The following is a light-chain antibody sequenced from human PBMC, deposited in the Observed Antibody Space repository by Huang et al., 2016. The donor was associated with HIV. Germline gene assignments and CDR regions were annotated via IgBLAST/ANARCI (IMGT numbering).Light chain of an antibody. CDR2: ATS. CDR1: QSVRDK. J-gene: IGKJ4*01. Sequence: EIVMTQSPDTLSASPGERATLSCRASQSVRDKLAWYQQKPGQAPRLLLHATSTRAAGVPARFSGSGSGTEFTLTISSLQSEDCGVYYRQQYESWPPLTFGGGTKVEIK. V-gene: IGKV3-15*01. CDR3: QQYESWPPLT.